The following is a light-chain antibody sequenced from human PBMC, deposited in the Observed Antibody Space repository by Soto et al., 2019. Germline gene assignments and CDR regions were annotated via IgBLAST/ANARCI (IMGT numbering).Light chain of an antibody. CDR3: QHFGGSPPVT. Sequence: DFQMTQSPSTLSASVGDRVTITCRASQNIRSRLAWFQQKPGKAPKLLIYDASSLESGVPQRFSGSGSGTEFTLTISRLEPEDFAVYYCQHFGGSPPVTFGQGTRLEI. V-gene: IGKV1-5*01. CDR2: DAS. J-gene: IGKJ5*01. CDR1: QNIRSR.